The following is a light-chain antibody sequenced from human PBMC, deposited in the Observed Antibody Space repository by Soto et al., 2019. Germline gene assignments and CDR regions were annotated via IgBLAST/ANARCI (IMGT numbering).Light chain of an antibody. V-gene: IGKV1-12*02. CDR1: QHISSW. CDR2: AAS. Sequence: IQMTQSPSTLSASVGDRVTITCRASQHISSWLAWYQQKPGKAPKLLIYAASSLQTGVPSRFSGSGSGTDFSLTISNLQPDDFAIYYCQQTNSFPSFGQRTKVDIK. CDR3: QQTNSFPS. J-gene: IGKJ1*01.